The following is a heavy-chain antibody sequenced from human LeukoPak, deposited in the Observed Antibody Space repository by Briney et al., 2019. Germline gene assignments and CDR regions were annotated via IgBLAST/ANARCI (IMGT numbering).Heavy chain of an antibody. CDR3: ARSRSRSYIAVAVDNWFDP. CDR2: TYYRSKWYN. D-gene: IGHD6-19*01. V-gene: IGHV6-1*01. Sequence: SQTPSLTCAISGDSVSSNSAAWNWIRQSPSRGLEWLGRTYYRSKWYNDYAVSVKSRITINPDTSKNQFSLQLNSVTPEDTAVYYCARSRSRSYIAVAVDNWFDPWGQGTLVTVSS. CDR1: GDSVSSNSAA. J-gene: IGHJ5*02.